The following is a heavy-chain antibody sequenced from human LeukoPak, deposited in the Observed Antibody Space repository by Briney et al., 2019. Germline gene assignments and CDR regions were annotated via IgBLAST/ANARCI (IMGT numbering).Heavy chain of an antibody. CDR2: INPNSGGT. J-gene: IGHJ2*01. CDR1: GYTFTSYG. V-gene: IGHV1-2*06. Sequence: ASVKVSCKASGYTFTSYGISWVRQAPGQGLEWMGRINPNSGGTNYAQKFQGRVTMTRDTSISTAYMELSWLRSDDTAVYYCARDLPVGYYYDSSGYCPYWYFDLWGRGTLVTVSS. CDR3: ARDLPVGYYYDSSGYCPYWYFDL. D-gene: IGHD3-22*01.